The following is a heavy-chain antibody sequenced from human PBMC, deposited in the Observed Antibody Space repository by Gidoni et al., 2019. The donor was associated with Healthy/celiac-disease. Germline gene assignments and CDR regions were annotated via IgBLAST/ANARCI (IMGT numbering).Heavy chain of an antibody. Sequence: QLQLQESGPGLVKPSETLSLTCTVSGGSISSSSYYWGWIRQPPGKGLEWIGSIYYSGSPYYNPSLKSRVTISVDTSKNQFSLKLSSVTAADTAVYYCARQKRGSGWVRNYFDYWGQGTLVTVSS. V-gene: IGHV4-39*01. J-gene: IGHJ4*02. CDR3: ARQKRGSGWVRNYFDY. CDR1: GGSISSSSYY. CDR2: IYYSGSP. D-gene: IGHD6-19*01.